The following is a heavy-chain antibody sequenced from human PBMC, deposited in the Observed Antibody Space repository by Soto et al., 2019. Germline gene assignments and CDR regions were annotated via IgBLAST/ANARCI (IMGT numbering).Heavy chain of an antibody. CDR2: IYYSGST. D-gene: IGHD1-26*01. Sequence: SETLSLTCTVSGDSINNYYWSWIRQPPGKRLEWIGYIYYSGSTNYNPSLKSRVTISVDTSKNQFSLKLSSVTAADTAVYYCARAGGSQSNYYYGMDVWGQGTTVTVSS. CDR3: ARAGGSQSNYYYGMDV. J-gene: IGHJ6*02. V-gene: IGHV4-59*01. CDR1: GDSINNYY.